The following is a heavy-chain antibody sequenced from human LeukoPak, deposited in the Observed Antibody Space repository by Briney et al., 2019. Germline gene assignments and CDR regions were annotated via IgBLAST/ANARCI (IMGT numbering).Heavy chain of an antibody. J-gene: IGHJ6*02. CDR2: IRHKGGSFST. CDR1: GFTFSDYY. V-gene: IGHV3-72*01. Sequence: PGGSLRLSCAASGFTFSDYYMDWVRQAPGKGLEWVAQIRHKGGSFSTYYAASVRGRFSISREDLKNSVHLQMNSLKTEDTALYYCAREYYYGMDVWGQGTTVTVSS. CDR3: AREYYYGMDV.